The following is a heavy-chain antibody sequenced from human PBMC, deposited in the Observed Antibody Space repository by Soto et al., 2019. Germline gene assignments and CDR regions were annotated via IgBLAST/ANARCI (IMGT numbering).Heavy chain of an antibody. D-gene: IGHD4-17*01. V-gene: IGHV3-23*01. Sequence: EVQLLESGGGLVQPGGSLRLSCAASGFTFSSYAMSWVRQAPGKGLEWVSAISGSSGSTYYADSVKGRFTISRDNSKNTLYLQLNSMRAEDTAVYYCAKERYGDYGWYFDYWGQGTLVTVSS. J-gene: IGHJ4*02. CDR3: AKERYGDYGWYFDY. CDR1: GFTFSSYA. CDR2: ISGSSGST.